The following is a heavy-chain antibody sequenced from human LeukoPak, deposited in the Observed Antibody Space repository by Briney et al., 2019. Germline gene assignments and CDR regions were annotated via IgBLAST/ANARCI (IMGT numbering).Heavy chain of an antibody. D-gene: IGHD1-26*01. J-gene: IGHJ4*02. V-gene: IGHV3-30*18. CDR1: GFTFSSYG. Sequence: GGSLRLSCAASGFTFSSYGMHWVRQAPGKGLEWVAVISYDGSNKYYADPVKGRFTISRDNSKNTLYLQMNSLRAEDTAVYYCAEIDVGATMTGFDYWGQGTLVTVSS. CDR3: AEIDVGATMTGFDY. CDR2: ISYDGSNK.